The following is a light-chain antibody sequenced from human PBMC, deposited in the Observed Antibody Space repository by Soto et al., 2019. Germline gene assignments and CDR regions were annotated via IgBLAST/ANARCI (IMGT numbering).Light chain of an antibody. CDR2: RVS. Sequence: EIVLTQSPATLSASPGERATLSCRASQTITTLAWYQRKPGQTPRLLIYRVSSRATGVPDRFSGSGSGTDYTLTISRLEPEDFAVYYCQQYGNLPLTFGGGTKVDIK. J-gene: IGKJ4*01. V-gene: IGKV3-20*01. CDR1: QTITT. CDR3: QQYGNLPLT.